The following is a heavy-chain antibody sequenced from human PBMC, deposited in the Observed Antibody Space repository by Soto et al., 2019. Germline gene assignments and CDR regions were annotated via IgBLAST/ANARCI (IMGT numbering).Heavy chain of an antibody. V-gene: IGHV3-30*18. CDR3: AKDALCNDYGDYYFDY. Sequence: QVQLVESGGGVVQPGRSLRLSCAASGFNFSSYGMHWVHQAPGKGLEWVAVISYDGSNKYYADSVKGRFTNSRDNSKNTLYLQMNSLRAKDTAVYYCAKDALCNDYGDYYFDYWGQGTLVTVSS. D-gene: IGHD4-17*01. J-gene: IGHJ4*02. CDR1: GFNFSSYG. CDR2: ISYDGSNK.